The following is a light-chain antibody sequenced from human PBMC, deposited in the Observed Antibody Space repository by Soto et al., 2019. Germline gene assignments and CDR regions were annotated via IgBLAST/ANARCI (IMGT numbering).Light chain of an antibody. J-gene: IGKJ2*01. CDR2: NVS. Sequence: EIAMTQSPATLSVSPRQRATLSCRASQNVNSNLAWYQQKPGHAPSLLMYNVSTRATGLPARFSGSGSGTEFTLTISSLQAEDSAIYYCQQYNTVNTFGQGTKLEIK. CDR3: QQYNTVNT. CDR1: QNVNSN. V-gene: IGKV3-15*01.